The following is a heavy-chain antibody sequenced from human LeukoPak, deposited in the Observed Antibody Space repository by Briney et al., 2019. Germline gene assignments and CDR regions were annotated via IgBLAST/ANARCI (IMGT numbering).Heavy chain of an antibody. D-gene: IGHD3-10*01. CDR1: GFTFSSYA. J-gene: IGHJ5*02. V-gene: IGHV3-23*01. CDR2: ISGSGGST. Sequence: GGSLRLSCAASGFTFSSYAMSWVRQAPGKGLEWVSAISGSGGSTYYADSAKGRFTISRDNPKNTLYLQMNSLRAEDTAVYYCAKAGGWFGELLQTSADNWFDPWGQGTLVTVSS. CDR3: AKAGGWFGELLQTSADNWFDP.